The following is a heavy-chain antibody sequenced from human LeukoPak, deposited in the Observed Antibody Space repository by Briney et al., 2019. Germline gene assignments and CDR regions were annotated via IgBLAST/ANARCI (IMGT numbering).Heavy chain of an antibody. J-gene: IGHJ4*02. Sequence: GGSLRLSCAASGFTFDDYGMSWVRQAPGKGLEWVSGINWNGGSTSYADSVRGRFTISRDNAKNSLYLQMNSLRAEDTALYYCARNSGGQWLGDFDYWGQGTLVTVSS. D-gene: IGHD6-19*01. V-gene: IGHV3-20*04. CDR3: ARNSGGQWLGDFDY. CDR1: GFTFDDYG. CDR2: INWNGGST.